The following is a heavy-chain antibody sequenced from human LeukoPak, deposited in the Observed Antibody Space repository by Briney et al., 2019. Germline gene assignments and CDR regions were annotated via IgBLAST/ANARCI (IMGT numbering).Heavy chain of an antibody. J-gene: IGHJ4*02. CDR3: ARGSSSSPDFDY. V-gene: IGHV3-21*01. D-gene: IGHD6-6*01. Sequence: PGGSLRLSCAASGFTFSSYSMNWVRQAPGKGLEWVSSISSSSSYIYYADSVKGRFTISRDNAKNSLYLQMNSLRAEDTAVYYCARGSSSSPDFDYWGQGTLVTVSS. CDR2: ISSSSSYI. CDR1: GFTFSSYS.